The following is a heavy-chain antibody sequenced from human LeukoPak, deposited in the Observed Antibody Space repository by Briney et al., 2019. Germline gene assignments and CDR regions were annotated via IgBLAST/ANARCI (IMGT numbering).Heavy chain of an antibody. CDR3: ARRVAGNWFDY. CDR2: INPNSGGT. CDR1: GYTFTGYY. V-gene: IGHV1-2*06. D-gene: IGHD6-19*01. J-gene: IGHJ4*02. Sequence: ASVKVSCKASGYTFTGYYMHWVRQAPGQGLEWMGRINPNSGGTNYAQKFQGRVTMTRDTSTTTAYMELSRLRSDDTAVYYCARRVAGNWFDYRGQGTLVTVSS.